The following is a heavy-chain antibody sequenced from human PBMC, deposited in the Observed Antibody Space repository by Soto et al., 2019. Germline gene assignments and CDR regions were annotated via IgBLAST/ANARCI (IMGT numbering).Heavy chain of an antibody. CDR2: ISGSGGST. V-gene: IGHV3-23*01. CDR1: GFTFSSYA. CDR3: AKDLVGSRITMVRGVTYYYYGMDV. J-gene: IGHJ6*02. Sequence: GGSLRLSCAASGFTFSSYAMSWVRQAPGKGLEWVSAISGSGGSTYYADSVKGRFTISRDNSKNTLYLQMNSLRAEDTAVYYCAKDLVGSRITMVRGVTYYYYGMDVWGQGTTVTVSS. D-gene: IGHD3-10*01.